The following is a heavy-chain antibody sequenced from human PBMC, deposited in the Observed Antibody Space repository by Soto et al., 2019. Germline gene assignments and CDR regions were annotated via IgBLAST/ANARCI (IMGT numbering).Heavy chain of an antibody. J-gene: IGHJ3*02. D-gene: IGHD2-15*01. CDR1: GFTFSSYA. Sequence: GGSLRFACAASGFTFSSYAMSWVRQAPGKGLEWVSAISGSGGSTYYADSVKGRCSISRDNSKNTLYLQMNSLRAEDTAVYYCAIAKGYCSGGSCYDDGAFDIWGQGTMVTVSS. CDR3: AIAKGYCSGGSCYDDGAFDI. CDR2: ISGSGGST. V-gene: IGHV3-23*01.